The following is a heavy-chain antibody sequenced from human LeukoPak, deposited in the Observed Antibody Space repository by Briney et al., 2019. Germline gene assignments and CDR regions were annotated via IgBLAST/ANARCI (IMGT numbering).Heavy chain of an antibody. V-gene: IGHV3-21*01. Sequence: GGSLRLSCAASGFTFSSYSMNWVRQAPGKGLQWVSSISSSSSYIYYADSVKGRFTISRDNAKNSLYLQMDSLRAEDTAVYYCARVRWLSAAGTEGNFDYWGQGTLGTVSS. D-gene: IGHD6-13*01. CDR1: GFTFSSYS. J-gene: IGHJ4*02. CDR2: ISSSSSYI. CDR3: ARVRWLSAAGTEGNFDY.